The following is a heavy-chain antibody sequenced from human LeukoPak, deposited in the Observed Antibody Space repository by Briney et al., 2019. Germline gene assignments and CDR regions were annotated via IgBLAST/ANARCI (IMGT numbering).Heavy chain of an antibody. CDR1: GFTFSSYE. CDR2: ISSSGSTI. Sequence: GGSLRLSCAASGFTFSSYEMNWVRQAPGKGLEWVSYISSSGSTIYYADSVKGRFTISRDNAKNSLYLQMNSLRAEDTAVYYCAREVGSSLYYYMDVWGKGTTVTISS. D-gene: IGHD6-13*01. J-gene: IGHJ6*03. V-gene: IGHV3-48*03. CDR3: AREVGSSLYYYMDV.